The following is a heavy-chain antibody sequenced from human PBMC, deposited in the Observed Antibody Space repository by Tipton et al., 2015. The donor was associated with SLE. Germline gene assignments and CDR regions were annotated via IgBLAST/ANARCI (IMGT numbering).Heavy chain of an antibody. CDR3: ASGEQLANFDY. J-gene: IGHJ4*02. CDR2: ISSSSSYT. V-gene: IGHV3-11*06. CDR1: GFTFSSYA. D-gene: IGHD6-13*01. Sequence: SLRLSCAASGFTFSSYAMSWIRQAPGKGLEWVSYISSSSSYTNYADSVKGRFTISRDNAKNSLYLQMNSLRAEDTAVYYCASGEQLANFDYWGQGTLVTVSS.